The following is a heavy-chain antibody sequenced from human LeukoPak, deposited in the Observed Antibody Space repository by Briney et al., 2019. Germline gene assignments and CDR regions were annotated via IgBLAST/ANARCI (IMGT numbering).Heavy chain of an antibody. J-gene: IGHJ4*01. CDR3: ARHVNQLVTDFGPMGYFDY. Sequence: SETLSLTCAVSIYSISSGYCWGWIRQSPGRGLEWIGTLHRSGITYYNPSLKSRVTISVDTSKNQFSLNLSSVTAADTAVYYCARHVNQLVTDFGPMGYFDYWGHGTLVTVSS. V-gene: IGHV4-38-2*01. D-gene: IGHD3-3*01. CDR1: IYSISSGYC. CDR2: LHRSGIT.